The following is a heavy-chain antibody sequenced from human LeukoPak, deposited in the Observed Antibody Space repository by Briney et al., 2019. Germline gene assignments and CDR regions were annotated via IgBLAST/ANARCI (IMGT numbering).Heavy chain of an antibody. V-gene: IGHV3-23*01. D-gene: IGHD6-13*01. CDR1: GFTFSSYA. Sequence: PGGSLRLSCAASGFTFSSYAMSWVRQAPGKGLEWVSAISGSGGSTYYADSVKGRFTISRDNSKNTPYLQMNSLRAEDTAVYYCAKDQQLVLYYYYGMDVWGQGTTVTVSS. CDR3: AKDQQLVLYYYYGMDV. CDR2: ISGSGGST. J-gene: IGHJ6*02.